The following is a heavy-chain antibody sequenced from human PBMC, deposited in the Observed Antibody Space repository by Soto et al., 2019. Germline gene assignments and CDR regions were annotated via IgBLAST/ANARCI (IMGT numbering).Heavy chain of an antibody. Sequence: VGSLRLSGAASGFTFSSYWMSWVRQAPGKGLEWVANIKQDGSEKYYVDSVKGRFTISRDNAKNSLYLQMNSLRAEDTAVYYCATYYDILTGYDYWGQGTLVTVSS. J-gene: IGHJ4*02. V-gene: IGHV3-7*03. CDR3: ATYYDILTGYDY. CDR2: IKQDGSEK. D-gene: IGHD3-9*01. CDR1: GFTFSSYW.